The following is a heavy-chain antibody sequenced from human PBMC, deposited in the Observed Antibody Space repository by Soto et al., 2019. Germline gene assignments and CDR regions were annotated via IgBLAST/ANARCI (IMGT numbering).Heavy chain of an antibody. D-gene: IGHD2-15*01. CDR3: ARDVVRGEYGGNPSYFDY. J-gene: IGHJ4*02. CDR1: GGSISSGDYY. V-gene: IGHV4-30-4*01. CDR2: IYYSGST. Sequence: QVQLQESGPGLVKPSQTLSLTCTISGGSISSGDYYWSWIRQPPGKGLEWIGYIYYSGSTYYNPSLQSRVTISVDTSKNQFSLKLSSVTAADTAVYYCARDVVRGEYGGNPSYFDYWGQGTLVTVSS.